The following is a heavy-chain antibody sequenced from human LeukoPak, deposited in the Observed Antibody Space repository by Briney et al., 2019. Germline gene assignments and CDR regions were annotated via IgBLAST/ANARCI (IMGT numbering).Heavy chain of an antibody. Sequence: PSETLSLTCNVSGGSISSSTYYWGWIRQPPGKGLEWIGGISYSGSTYYNPSLKSRVTISGDTSKNQFSLKLNSVTAADTAVYYCVRTTVAVAGIVNYWGQGTLVTVSS. CDR2: ISYSGST. V-gene: IGHV4-39*01. J-gene: IGHJ4*02. D-gene: IGHD6-19*01. CDR3: VRTTVAVAGIVNY. CDR1: GGSISSSTYY.